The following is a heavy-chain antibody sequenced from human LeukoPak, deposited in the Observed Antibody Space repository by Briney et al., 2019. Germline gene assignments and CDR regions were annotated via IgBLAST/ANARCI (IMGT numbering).Heavy chain of an antibody. J-gene: IGHJ6*03. CDR1: GGSISSGDYY. D-gene: IGHD1-26*01. CDR3: ANGIVGAPDYYMDV. V-gene: IGHV4-30-4*08. CDR2: IYYSGST. Sequence: SETLSLTCTVSGGSISSGDYYWSWIRQPPGKSLEWIGYIYYSGSTYYNPSLKSRVTISVDTSKNQFSLKLSSVTAADTAVYYCANGIVGAPDYYMDVWGKGTTVTVSS.